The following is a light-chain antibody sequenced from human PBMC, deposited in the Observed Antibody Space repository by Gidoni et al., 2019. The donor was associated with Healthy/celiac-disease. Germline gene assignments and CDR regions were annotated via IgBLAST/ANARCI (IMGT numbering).Light chain of an antibody. J-gene: IGKJ4*01. V-gene: IGKV3-20*01. CDR2: GAS. CDR1: QSVSISY. Sequence: EIVLTQSPGTLSLSPGERATLSCRASQSVSISYLAWYQQKPGQAPRLLIYGASSRATGIPDRFSGSWSGTDFTLTISRLEPEDFAVYYCQQYGSSPLTFGGGTKVEIK. CDR3: QQYGSSPLT.